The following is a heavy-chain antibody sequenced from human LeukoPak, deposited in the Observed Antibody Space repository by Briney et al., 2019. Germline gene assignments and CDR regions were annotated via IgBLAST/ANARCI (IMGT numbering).Heavy chain of an antibody. CDR2: ITYDGSNK. J-gene: IGHJ4*02. D-gene: IGHD2-15*01. Sequence: GGSLTLSCAASGFTFSSYGMHWVRQAPGKGLEWVADITYDGSNKYYADSVKCRFTVSRDNSMSTLFLQMISLRDEDTDVYYCAKEDVLRWGVAPQGYVDYWGKGTVVIVSS. V-gene: IGHV3-30*18. CDR1: GFTFSSYG. CDR3: AKEDVLRWGVAPQGYVDY.